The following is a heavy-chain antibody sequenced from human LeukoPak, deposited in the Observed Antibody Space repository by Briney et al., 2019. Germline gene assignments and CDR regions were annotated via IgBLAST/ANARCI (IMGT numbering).Heavy chain of an antibody. Sequence: ASVTVSCKPSGYTFTGFYMHWVRQAPSQGLEWMGWINPNSGGTTYAQKFQGRVTMTRDTSISTAYMELSRLRSDDTAVYYCARAMHQYYYDSSGEAFDIWGQGTMVTVSS. J-gene: IGHJ3*02. CDR2: INPNSGGT. V-gene: IGHV1-2*02. D-gene: IGHD3-22*01. CDR1: GYTFTGFY. CDR3: ARAMHQYYYDSSGEAFDI.